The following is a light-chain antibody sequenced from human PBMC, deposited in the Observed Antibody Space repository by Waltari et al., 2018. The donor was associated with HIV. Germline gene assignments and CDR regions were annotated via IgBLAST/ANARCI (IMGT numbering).Light chain of an antibody. CDR3: CAYVGSSSLT. CDR1: SGYVGYYNY. J-gene: IGLJ2*01. CDR2: DVN. V-gene: IGLV2-23*02. Sequence: QSALTQPASVSGFPGQSITISCTGTSGYVGYYNYVSWYQQHPGKAPKLIIFDVNKRPSGISDRFSGSKSGNTASLTIAELQAEDGADYYCCAYVGSSSLTFGGGT.